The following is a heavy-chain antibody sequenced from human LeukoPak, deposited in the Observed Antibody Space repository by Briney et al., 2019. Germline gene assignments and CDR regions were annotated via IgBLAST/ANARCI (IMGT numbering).Heavy chain of an antibody. Sequence: ASVKVSCKASGGTFTSFATSWVRQPPGQGLEWMGGIIPTFGTANYAQKFQGRVTITTDESTSTAYMELSSLRSEDTAVYYCASSIWPQQLGYYYYYMDVWGKGTTVTVSS. CDR1: GGTFTSFA. V-gene: IGHV1-69*05. CDR2: IIPTFGTA. CDR3: ASSIWPQQLGYYYYYMDV. J-gene: IGHJ6*03. D-gene: IGHD6-13*01.